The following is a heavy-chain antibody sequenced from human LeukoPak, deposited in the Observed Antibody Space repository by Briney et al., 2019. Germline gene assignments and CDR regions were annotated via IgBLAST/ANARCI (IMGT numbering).Heavy chain of an antibody. D-gene: IGHD2-2*01. Sequence: PRGSLRLSCAASALTFNSYSMSWVRQGPGKGLQWVSAIITSGGTTYYPDSVKGRSSISRHHSDNTVYLQMNSLIVEDTALYYCAKEPREYCGSNACPNWLDAWGHGTLVTVSS. CDR2: IITSGGTT. CDR1: ALTFNSYS. V-gene: IGHV3-23*01. J-gene: IGHJ5*01. CDR3: AKEPREYCGSNACPNWLDA.